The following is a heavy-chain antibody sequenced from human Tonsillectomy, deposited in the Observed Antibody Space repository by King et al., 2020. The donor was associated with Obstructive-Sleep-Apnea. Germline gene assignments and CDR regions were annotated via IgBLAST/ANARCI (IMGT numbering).Heavy chain of an antibody. Sequence: EVQLVESGGGLGQPGRSLRLSCTASGFTFGDYAMSWFRQAPGKGLEWVGFIRSKAYGGTTEYAASVKGSFTISRDDSKSIAYLQMNSLKTEDTAVYYCTRAPAAAGTSYFDYWGQGTLVTVSS. CDR2: IRSKAYGGTT. CDR1: GFTFGDYA. CDR3: TRAPAAAGTSYFDY. J-gene: IGHJ4*02. D-gene: IGHD6-13*01. V-gene: IGHV3-49*03.